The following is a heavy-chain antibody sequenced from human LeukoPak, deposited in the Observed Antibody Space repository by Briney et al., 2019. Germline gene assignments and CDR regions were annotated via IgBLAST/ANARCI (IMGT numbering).Heavy chain of an antibody. V-gene: IGHV3-23*01. J-gene: IGHJ4*02. CDR3: AKDLGYSGYAGDY. CDR2: ISGSGGST. Sequence: GGSLRLSCAASEFTFSSYAMSWVHQAPGKGLEWVSAISGSGGSTYYADSVKGRFTISRDNSKNTLYLQMNSLRAEDTAVYYCAKDLGYSGYAGDYWGQGTLVTVSS. CDR1: EFTFSSYA. D-gene: IGHD5-12*01.